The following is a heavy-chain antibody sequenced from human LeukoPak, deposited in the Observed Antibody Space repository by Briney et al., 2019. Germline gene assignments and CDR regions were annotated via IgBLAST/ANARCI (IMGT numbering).Heavy chain of an antibody. CDR3: ARIVSVRGDPGNMDD. D-gene: IGHD3-16*02. J-gene: IGHJ6*03. Sequence: KLGESLKISCKGSGYSFTSYWIGWVRQMPGKGLEWMGIIYPGDSDTRYSPSFQGQVTISADKSISTAYLQWSSLKASDTAMYYCARIVSVRGDPGNMDDWGKGTTVTVSS. CDR2: IYPGDSDT. V-gene: IGHV5-51*01. CDR1: GYSFTSYW.